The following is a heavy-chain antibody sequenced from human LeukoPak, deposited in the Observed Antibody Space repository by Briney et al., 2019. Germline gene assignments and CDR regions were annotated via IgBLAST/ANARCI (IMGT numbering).Heavy chain of an antibody. CDR1: GFTFSSYD. V-gene: IGHV3-48*04. D-gene: IGHD2-21*02. J-gene: IGHJ4*02. Sequence: PGGSLRLSCAASGFTFSSYDMNWVRQAPGKGLEWVSYISPSSTRIDYAASVRGRFTISRDNAKRSLYLQMSSLRAEDTAVYYCAKDLERHIVVVTASAVDYWGQGILVTVSS. CDR3: AKDLERHIVVVTASAVDY. CDR2: ISPSSTRI.